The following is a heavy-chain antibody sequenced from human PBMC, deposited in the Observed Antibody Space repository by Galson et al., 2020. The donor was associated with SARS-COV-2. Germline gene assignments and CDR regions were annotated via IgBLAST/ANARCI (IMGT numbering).Heavy chain of an antibody. V-gene: IGHV4-34*01. CDR3: ARGGYCSGGSCRPLNFYFYYMVV. CDR2: INQSGST. D-gene: IGHD2-15*01. J-gene: IGHJ6*03. Sequence: SETLSLTCPVYGGSFSGYYWSWIRQPPGKGLEWIGEINQSGSTNYNPSLKSRVTISVDTSKNQFSLKLSSVTAVDTAVYYCARGGYCSGGSCRPLNFYFYYMVVWGKGTSVTVSS. CDR1: GGSFSGYY.